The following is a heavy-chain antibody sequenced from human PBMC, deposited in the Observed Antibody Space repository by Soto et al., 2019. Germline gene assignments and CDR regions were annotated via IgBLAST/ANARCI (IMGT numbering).Heavy chain of an antibody. CDR3: ETALVRFGELLFDY. CDR2: IYYSGST. D-gene: IGHD3-10*01. CDR1: GGSISGYY. V-gene: IGHV4-59*01. Sequence: QVQLQESGPGLVKPSETLSLTCTVSGGSISGYYWSWIRQPPGKGLEWIGYIYYSGSTNYNHSLKSRVTISEDTSKNQFSLKLSYVTAADTAVYYCETALVRFGELLFDYWGQGNLVTVSS. J-gene: IGHJ4*02.